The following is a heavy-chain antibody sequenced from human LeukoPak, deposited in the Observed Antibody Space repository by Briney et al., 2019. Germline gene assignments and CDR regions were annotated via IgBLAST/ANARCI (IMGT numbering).Heavy chain of an antibody. CDR2: ISCSGSGGST. CDR3: ARTYFGSGNTLVH. Sequence: GGSLRLSCAASGFTFSSYAMSWVRQAPGKGLEWVSAISCSGSGGSTYYADSVKGRFTISRDNAKNSLYLQMNSLRAEDTAVYYCARTYFGSGNTLVHWGQGTLVTVSS. V-gene: IGHV3-23*01. CDR1: GFTFSSYA. D-gene: IGHD3-10*01. J-gene: IGHJ4*02.